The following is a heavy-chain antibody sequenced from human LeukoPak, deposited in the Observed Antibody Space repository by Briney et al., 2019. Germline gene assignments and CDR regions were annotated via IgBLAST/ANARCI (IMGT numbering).Heavy chain of an antibody. CDR1: GYTFTGYY. V-gene: IGHV1-2*02. CDR2: INPNSGGT. Sequence: ASVKVSCKASGYTFTGYYMHWVRQAPGQGLEWIGWINPNSGGTNYAQKFQGRVTMTSDTSISTAYMELSRLRSDDTAVYYCVRVVWGTDRAFDIWGQGTMVTVSS. J-gene: IGHJ3*02. D-gene: IGHD3-16*01. CDR3: VRVVWGTDRAFDI.